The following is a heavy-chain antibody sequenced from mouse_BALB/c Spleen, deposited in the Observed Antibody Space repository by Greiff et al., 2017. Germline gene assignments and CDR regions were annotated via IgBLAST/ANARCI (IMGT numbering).Heavy chain of an antibody. Sequence: EVKLMESGGGLVKPGGSLKLSCAASGFTFSDYYMYWVRQTPEKRLEWVATISDGGSYTYYPDSVKGRFTISRDNAKNNLYLQMSSLKSEDTAMYYCARALHYYGSWFAYWGQGTLVTVSA. CDR2: ISDGGSYT. D-gene: IGHD1-2*01. CDR1: GFTFSDYY. V-gene: IGHV5-4*02. CDR3: ARALHYYGSWFAY. J-gene: IGHJ3*01.